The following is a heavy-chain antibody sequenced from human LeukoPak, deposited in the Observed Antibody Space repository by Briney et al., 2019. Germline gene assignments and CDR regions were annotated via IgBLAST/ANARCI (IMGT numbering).Heavy chain of an antibody. CDR3: ARDNQIAAAGKD. CDR2: ISSSSSYI. J-gene: IGHJ4*02. Sequence: PGGSLRLSCAASGFTFSSYSVNWVRQAPGKGLEWVSSISSSSSYIYYADSVKGRFTISRDNAKNSLYLQMNSLGAEDTAVYYCARDNQIAAAGKDWGQGTLVTVSS. CDR1: GFTFSSYS. D-gene: IGHD6-13*01. V-gene: IGHV3-21*01.